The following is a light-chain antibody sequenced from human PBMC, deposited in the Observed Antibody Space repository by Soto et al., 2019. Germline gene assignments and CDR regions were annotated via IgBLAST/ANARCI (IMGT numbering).Light chain of an antibody. Sequence: DIQMTQSPSTLSASVGDRVTITCRASQSISSWLAWYQQKPGKAPKLLIYKASSLESGVPSRFSGSGSGTEFTLTISSLQPDDFATYYCQQYNDYPWTFGPGTKVEIK. CDR2: KAS. V-gene: IGKV1-5*03. CDR1: QSISSW. J-gene: IGKJ1*01. CDR3: QQYNDYPWT.